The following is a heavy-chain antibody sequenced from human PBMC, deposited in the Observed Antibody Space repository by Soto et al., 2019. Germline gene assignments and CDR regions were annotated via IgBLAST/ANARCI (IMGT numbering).Heavy chain of an antibody. CDR2: IYYSGST. Sequence: SETLSLTCTVSGGSISSGGYYWSWIRQHPGKGLEWIGYIYYSGSTYYNPSLKSRVTISVDTSKNQFSLKLSSVTAADTAVYYCARDLSSDGYYINWGQGTLVTVSS. CDR1: GGSISSGGYY. J-gene: IGHJ4*02. CDR3: ARDLSSDGYYIN. D-gene: IGHD3-3*01. V-gene: IGHV4-31*03.